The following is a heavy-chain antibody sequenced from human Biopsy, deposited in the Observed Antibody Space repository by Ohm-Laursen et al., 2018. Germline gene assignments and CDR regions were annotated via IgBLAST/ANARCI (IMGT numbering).Heavy chain of an antibody. D-gene: IGHD1-26*01. V-gene: IGHV4-59*08. J-gene: IGHJ2*01. CDR3: ARHAPSYSGSYWRYFDL. CDR2: IYYTGST. CDR1: GGFISSYY. Sequence: SETPSLTCSVSGGFISSYYWSWIRQPPGKGLEWIGYIYYTGSTNYNPSLKSRVTISVDTSMNHLSLRLTFVTAADTAVYYCARHAPSYSGSYWRYFDLWGRGTLVTVSS.